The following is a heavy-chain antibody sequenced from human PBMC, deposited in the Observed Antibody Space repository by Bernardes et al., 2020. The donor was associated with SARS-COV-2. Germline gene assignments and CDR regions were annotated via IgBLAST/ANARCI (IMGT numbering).Heavy chain of an antibody. D-gene: IGHD5-18*01. Sequence: SETLSLTCTISGGSISSYFWTWIRQPPGKGLEWIGYVYYSGTTNYNPSLKSRVTMSVDTSKNQFSLKLTSVTAADTAVYYCARDTAMVFNYGVDVWGQGTTVTVSS. CDR1: GGSISSYF. CDR2: VYYSGTT. J-gene: IGHJ6*02. CDR3: ARDTAMVFNYGVDV. V-gene: IGHV4-59*01.